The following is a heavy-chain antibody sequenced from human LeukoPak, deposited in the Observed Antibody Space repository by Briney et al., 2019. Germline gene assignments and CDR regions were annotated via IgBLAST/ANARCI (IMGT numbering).Heavy chain of an antibody. CDR2: IYYSGST. Sequence: SETLSLTCTVSAGSLSSYYWSWIRQPPEKGREWTRNIYYSGSTNYTPYLKSRVTISVDTSNNPSSLKLSSVTAADTAVYYCARGGYDPTYYLDFWGKGTTVTVSS. CDR1: AGSLSSYY. V-gene: IGHV4-59*01. J-gene: IGHJ6*03. CDR3: ARGGYDPTYYLDF. D-gene: IGHD3-3*01.